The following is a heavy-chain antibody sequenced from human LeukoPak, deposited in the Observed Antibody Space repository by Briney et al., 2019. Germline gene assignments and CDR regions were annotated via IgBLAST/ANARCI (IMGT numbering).Heavy chain of an antibody. Sequence: PGGSLRLSCAASGFTVNSNYLSWVRQAPGKGLEWVSTLYNTGNTYYANSVKGRFSISRDNSKNTLFLQMNSLRAEDTAVYYCARLTPAAGRLHFVDWGPVTLVTASS. CDR3: ARLTPAAGRLHFVD. V-gene: IGHV3-53*01. CDR2: LYNTGNT. J-gene: IGHJ4*02. CDR1: GFTVNSNY. D-gene: IGHD6-19*01.